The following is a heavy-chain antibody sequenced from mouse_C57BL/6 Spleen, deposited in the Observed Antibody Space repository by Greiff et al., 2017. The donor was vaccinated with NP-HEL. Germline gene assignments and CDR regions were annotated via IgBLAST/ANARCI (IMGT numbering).Heavy chain of an antibody. J-gene: IGHJ4*01. CDR1: GFNFTDYY. CDR3: ASAMDY. Sequence: VQLQQPGAELVKPGASVKLSCTASGFNFTDYYMHWVKQRPEQGLEWIGRIDPEDGETKYDPKFQGKATITADTSSNTAYLQLSSLTSEDTAVYYCASAMDYWGQGTSVTVSS. CDR2: IDPEDGET. V-gene: IGHV14-2*01.